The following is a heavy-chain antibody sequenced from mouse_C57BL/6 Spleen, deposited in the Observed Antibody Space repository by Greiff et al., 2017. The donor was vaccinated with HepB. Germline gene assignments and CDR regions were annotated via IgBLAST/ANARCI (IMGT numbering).Heavy chain of an antibody. V-gene: IGHV1-82*01. CDR1: GYAFSSSW. J-gene: IGHJ2*01. CDR2: IYPGDGDT. Sequence: VQLQQSGPELVKPGASVKISCKASGYAFSSSWMNWVKQRPGKGLEWIGRIYPGDGDTNYNGKFKGKATLTADTSSSTAYMQLSSLTSEDSAVYFCARYGSRGYYFDDWGQGTTLTVSS. D-gene: IGHD1-1*01. CDR3: ARYGSRGYYFDD.